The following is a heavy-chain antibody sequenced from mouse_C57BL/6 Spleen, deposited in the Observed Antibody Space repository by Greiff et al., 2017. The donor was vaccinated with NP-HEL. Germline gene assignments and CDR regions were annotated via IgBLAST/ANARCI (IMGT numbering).Heavy chain of an antibody. V-gene: IGHV5-4*01. CDR1: GFTFSSYA. J-gene: IGHJ4*01. D-gene: IGHD1-1*01. CDR2: ISDGGSYT. CDR3: ARDRAYYYGSSPHYAMDY. Sequence: EVMLVESGGGLVKPGGSLKLSCAASGFTFSSYAMSWVRQTPEKRLEWVATISDGGSYTYYPDNVKGRFTISRDNAKNNLYLQMSHLKSEDTAMYYCARDRAYYYGSSPHYAMDYWGQGTSVTVSS.